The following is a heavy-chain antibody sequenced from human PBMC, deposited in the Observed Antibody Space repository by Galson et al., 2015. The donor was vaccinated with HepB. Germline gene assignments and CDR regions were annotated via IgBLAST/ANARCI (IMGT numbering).Heavy chain of an antibody. CDR3: ARDRITYYYDSSGRNAFDI. Sequence: SVKVSCKASGYTFTSYGISWVRQAPGQGLEWMGWISAYNGNTNYAQKLQGRVTMTTDTSTSTAYMELRSLRSDDTAVYYCARDRITYYYDSSGRNAFDIWGQGTMVTVSS. D-gene: IGHD3-22*01. J-gene: IGHJ3*02. CDR1: GYTFTSYG. V-gene: IGHV1-18*01. CDR2: ISAYNGNT.